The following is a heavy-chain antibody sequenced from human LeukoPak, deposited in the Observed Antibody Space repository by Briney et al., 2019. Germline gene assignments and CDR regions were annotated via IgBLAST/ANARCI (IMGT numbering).Heavy chain of an antibody. D-gene: IGHD1-26*01. CDR3: AKPGWEEDYYYYYMDV. V-gene: IGHV3-11*04. CDR1: GFTFSDYY. J-gene: IGHJ6*03. CDR2: ISSSGSNI. Sequence: PGGSLRLSCAASGFTFSDYYMSWIRQAPGKGLEWVSYISSSGSNIYYADSVKGRFTISRDNAKNTLYLQMNSLRAEDTAVYYSAKPGWEEDYYYYYMDVWGKGTTVTVSS.